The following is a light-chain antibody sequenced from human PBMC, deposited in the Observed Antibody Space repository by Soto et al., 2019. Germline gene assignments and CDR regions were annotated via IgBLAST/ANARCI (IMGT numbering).Light chain of an antibody. CDR3: QQYDSYTWT. CDR2: DVS. Sequence: DIQMTQSPSTLSASVGERVTITCRASQSVTNWVAWYQQKPGKAPKLLIYDVSSLESGVPSRFSGSGSGTEFILTISSLQPEDFATYYCQQYDSYTWTFGQGTKVEMK. J-gene: IGKJ1*01. V-gene: IGKV1-5*01. CDR1: QSVTNW.